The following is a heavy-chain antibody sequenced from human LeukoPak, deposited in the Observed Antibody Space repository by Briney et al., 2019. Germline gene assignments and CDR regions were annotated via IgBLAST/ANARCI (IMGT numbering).Heavy chain of an antibody. CDR1: GGSISSNY. CDR2: ISHSGST. CDR3: TRQNAVSAGYAYDI. Sequence: MASETLSLTCTVSGGSISSNYWSWIRQPPGKGLEWIGFISHSGSTNYNTSLKSRVTISVDTSKKYFSLRLSSVTAADTAVYYCTRQNAVSAGYAYDIWGQGTMVTVSS. D-gene: IGHD1-1*01. J-gene: IGHJ3*02. V-gene: IGHV4-59*08.